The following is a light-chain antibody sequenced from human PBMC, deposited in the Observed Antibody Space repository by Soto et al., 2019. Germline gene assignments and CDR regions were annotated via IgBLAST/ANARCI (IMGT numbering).Light chain of an antibody. CDR3: SAWDDSLSAWV. CDR1: NPNIGSNY. V-gene: IGLV1-47*02. CDR2: DNN. J-gene: IGLJ3*02. Sequence: QSILTQPPSASGTPGQRVTISCSGNNPNIGSNYIYWYQLLPGTAPKLLIFDNNQRPSGVPDRLSGSKSGTSASLAIGGLRSEDEADYYCSAWDDSLSAWVFGGGTKLTVL.